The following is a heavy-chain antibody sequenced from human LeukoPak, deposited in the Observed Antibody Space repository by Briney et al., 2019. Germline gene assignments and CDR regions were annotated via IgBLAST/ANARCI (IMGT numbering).Heavy chain of an antibody. Sequence: PGGSLRLSCAASGFTFSNYGMDWVRQAPGKGLEWVSYISSSSNSIYYADSVRGRFTISRDNAKNSLFLQMNSLRAEDTAVYYCARGGAARPDYWGQGTLVTVSS. V-gene: IGHV3-48*01. D-gene: IGHD6-6*01. CDR1: GFTFSNYG. CDR2: ISSSSNSI. J-gene: IGHJ4*02. CDR3: ARGGAARPDY.